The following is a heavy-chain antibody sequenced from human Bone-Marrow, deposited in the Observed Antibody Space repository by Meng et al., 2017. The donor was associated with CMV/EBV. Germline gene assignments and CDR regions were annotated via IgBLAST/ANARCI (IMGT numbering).Heavy chain of an antibody. CDR2: ISSSGSTI. CDR1: GFTFSDYY. J-gene: IGHJ6*02. CDR3: ARDGNDLEYYYGMDV. D-gene: IGHD1-1*01. Sequence: GESLKISCAASGFTFSDYYMSWIRQAPGKGLEWVSYISSSGSTIYYADSVKGRFTISRDNAKNSLYLQMNSLRAEDTAVYYCARDGNDLEYYYGMDVWGPGNTVTIAS. V-gene: IGHV3-11*04.